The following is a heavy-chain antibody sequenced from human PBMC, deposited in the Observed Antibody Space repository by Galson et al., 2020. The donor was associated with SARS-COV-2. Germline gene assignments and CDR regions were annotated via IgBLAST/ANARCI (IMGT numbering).Heavy chain of an antibody. V-gene: IGHV4-39*01. CDR2: IYYSGST. D-gene: IGHD3-22*01. CDR1: GGSISSSSYY. J-gene: IGHJ4*02. Sequence: SETLSLTCTVSGGSISSSSYYWGWIRQPPGKGLEWIGSIYYSGSTYYNPSLKSRVTISVDTSKNQFSLKLSPVTAADTAVYYCARTIQYYYDSSGYYRVFYFDYWGQGTLVTVSS. CDR3: ARTIQYYYDSSGYYRVFYFDY.